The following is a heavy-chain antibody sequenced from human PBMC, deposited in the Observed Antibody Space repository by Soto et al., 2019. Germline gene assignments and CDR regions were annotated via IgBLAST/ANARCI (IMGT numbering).Heavy chain of an antibody. CDR1: GFTFSSYA. J-gene: IGHJ3*02. V-gene: IGHV3-30-3*01. Sequence: GGSLRLSCAASGFTFSSYAMHWVRQAPGKGLEWVAVISYDGSNKNYADSVKGRFTISRDNSKNTLYLQMNSLRAEDTAVYYCARTHTVDDAFDIWGQGTMVTVSS. CDR3: ARTHTVDDAFDI. CDR2: ISYDGSNK. D-gene: IGHD4-4*01.